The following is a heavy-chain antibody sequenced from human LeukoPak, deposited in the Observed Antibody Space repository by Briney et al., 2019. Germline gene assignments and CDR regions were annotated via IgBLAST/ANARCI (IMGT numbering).Heavy chain of an antibody. CDR1: GFTFSTYT. Sequence: PRGSLRLSCAASGFTFSTYTMNWVRQGPGKGLEWVSSISRDSIFIYYADSLKGRFTISRDNAKKSLYLQMNSLRAEDTAVYSCARSFFQWNYGSCLDSWGQGTLVTVSS. CDR2: ISRDSIFI. V-gene: IGHV3-21*01. J-gene: IGHJ4*02. CDR3: ARSFFQWNYGSCLDS. D-gene: IGHD1-7*01.